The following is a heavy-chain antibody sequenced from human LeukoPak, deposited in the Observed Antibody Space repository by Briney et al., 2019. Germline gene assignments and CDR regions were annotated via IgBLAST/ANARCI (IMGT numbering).Heavy chain of an antibody. CDR2: ISGAGDRT. D-gene: IGHD3-22*01. J-gene: IGHJ4*02. V-gene: IGHV3-23*01. CDR1: GFTFSDYA. Sequence: PGGSLRLSCAASGFTFSDYAMSWVREAPGKGLVWVSVISGAGDRTQYAASVRGRFTISRDNSKNTPSLQMNRLRVEDTAVYYCAKMLWGHQWFKHFESWGQGTQVTVSS. CDR3: AKMLWGHQWFKHFES.